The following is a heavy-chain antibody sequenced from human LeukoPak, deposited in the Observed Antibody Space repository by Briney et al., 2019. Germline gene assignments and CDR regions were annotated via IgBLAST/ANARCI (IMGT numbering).Heavy chain of an antibody. CDR1: GYTFTSYA. V-gene: IGHV1-3*01. D-gene: IGHD5-18*01. CDR2: INAGNGNT. CDR3: ARDQGYSYGFFGGAYNWFDP. Sequence: ASVKVSCKASGYTFTSYAMHWVRQTPGQRLEWMGWINAGNGNTKYLQKFQGRVTITRDTSASTAYMELSSLRSEDTAVYYCARDQGYSYGFFGGAYNWFDPWGQGTLVTVSS. J-gene: IGHJ5*02.